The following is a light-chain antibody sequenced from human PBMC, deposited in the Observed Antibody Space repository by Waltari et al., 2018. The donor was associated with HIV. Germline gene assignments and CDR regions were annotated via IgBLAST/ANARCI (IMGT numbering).Light chain of an antibody. V-gene: IGLV3-19*01. CDR2: GQN. CDR3: NSRDSSGNHLRV. Sequence: SSELTQDPAVSVALGQTVRITCQGDSLRSYYASWYQQKPGQAPVLVIYGQNNRPSGIPDRFSGSSSVNTAALTITGAQAEDEADYYCNSRDSSGNHLRVFGGGTKLTVL. J-gene: IGLJ3*02. CDR1: SLRSYY.